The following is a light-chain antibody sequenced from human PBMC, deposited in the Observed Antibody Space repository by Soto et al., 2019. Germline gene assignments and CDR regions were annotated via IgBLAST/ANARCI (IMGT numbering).Light chain of an antibody. V-gene: IGLV2-14*01. J-gene: IGLJ2*01. CDR2: DVS. CDR3: SSYTSSSTVV. CDR1: SSDVGGYNY. Sequence: QSALTQPASVSGSPGQSITISCTGTSSDVGGYNYVSWYQQHPGKAPKLMIYDVSNRPSGVSNRFSGSKSGNTASLTIPGLQAEDEADYYCSSYTSSSTVVFGGGTQLNVL.